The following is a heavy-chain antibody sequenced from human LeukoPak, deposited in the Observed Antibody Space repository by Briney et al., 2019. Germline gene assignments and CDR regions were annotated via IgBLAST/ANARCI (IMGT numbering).Heavy chain of an antibody. Sequence: GGSLRLFCAVTGFNLRTYWIHWVRHSPGRGLEWVARINGEGSRISYADSVRGRFTISRDNAKNTAYLHMNSLRAEDTALYYCARDPGYYYYGMDVWGQGTTVVVSS. V-gene: IGHV3-74*01. CDR3: ARDPGYYYYGMDV. J-gene: IGHJ6*02. CDR1: GFNLRTYW. CDR2: INGEGSRI.